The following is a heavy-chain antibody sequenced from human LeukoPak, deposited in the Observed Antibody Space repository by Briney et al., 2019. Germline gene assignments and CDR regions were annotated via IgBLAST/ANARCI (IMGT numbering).Heavy chain of an antibody. D-gene: IGHD6-19*01. CDR1: GFTFSSYG. Sequence: PGRSLRLSCAASGFTFSSYGMHWVRQAPGKGLEWVAVIWYDGSNKYYADSVKGRFTISRDNSKNTLYLQMNSLRAEDTAVYYCAGGSGWLIDSWGRGTLVTVSS. CDR2: IWYDGSNK. CDR3: AGGSGWLIDS. J-gene: IGHJ4*02. V-gene: IGHV3-33*01.